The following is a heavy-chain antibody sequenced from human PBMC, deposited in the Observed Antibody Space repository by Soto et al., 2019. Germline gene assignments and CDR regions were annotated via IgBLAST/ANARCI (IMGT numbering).Heavy chain of an antibody. CDR1: GYSFTSYW. V-gene: IGHV5-10-1*01. J-gene: IGHJ5*02. CDR2: IDPSDSYT. Sequence: PVESLKLSCKGSGYSFTSYWISWVRQMPGKGLEWMGRIDPSDSYTNYSPSFQGHVTISADKSISTAYLQWSSLKASDTAMYYCARQPRPLGYCSSTSCYTAGWFDPWGQGTLVTVSS. D-gene: IGHD2-2*02. CDR3: ARQPRPLGYCSSTSCYTAGWFDP.